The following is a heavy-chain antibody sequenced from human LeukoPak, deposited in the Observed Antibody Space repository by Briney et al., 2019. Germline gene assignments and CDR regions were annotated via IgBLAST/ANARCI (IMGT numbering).Heavy chain of an antibody. CDR2: ISYDATQK. J-gene: IGHJ4*01. D-gene: IGHD1-26*01. CDR3: ARAPSAAWHNFDY. Sequence: GGPLRLSCTAYGFPFSDYTMHWLRQAPGKGLEWVAVISYDATQKYYVDSVQGRFTISRDNSRNTLYLQMNSLRPEDTAFYFCARAPSAAWHNFDYWGQGTLVTVSS. V-gene: IGHV3-30*04. CDR1: GFPFSDYT.